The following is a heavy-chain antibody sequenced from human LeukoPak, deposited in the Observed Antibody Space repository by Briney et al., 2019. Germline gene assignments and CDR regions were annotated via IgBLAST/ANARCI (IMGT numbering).Heavy chain of an antibody. CDR2: IYYSGST. D-gene: IGHD3-3*01. J-gene: IGHJ4*02. Sequence: SQTLSPTCTVSGDSISSGDYYWSWIRQPPGKGLEWIGYIYYSGSTYYNPSLRSRVTISLDTSKNQFSLRLSSVTAADTAVYYCARQIFSWQSGDYWGQGTLVTVSS. CDR1: GDSISSGDYY. CDR3: ARQIFSWQSGDY. V-gene: IGHV4-30-4*08.